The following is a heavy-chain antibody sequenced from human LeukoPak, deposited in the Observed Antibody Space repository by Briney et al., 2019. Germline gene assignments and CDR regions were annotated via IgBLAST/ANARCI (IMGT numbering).Heavy chain of an antibody. Sequence: SETLSLTCTVSGVSISSSNSYWGWIRQPPGKGLEWIGSIYYSGSTYYNPSLKSRVTISVDTSKNQFSLKLSSVTAADTAVYYCASGPQHLDWDWFDPWGQGTLVTVSS. J-gene: IGHJ5*02. CDR3: ASGPQHLDWDWFDP. D-gene: IGHD3-9*01. CDR1: GVSISSSNSY. V-gene: IGHV4-39*07. CDR2: IYYSGST.